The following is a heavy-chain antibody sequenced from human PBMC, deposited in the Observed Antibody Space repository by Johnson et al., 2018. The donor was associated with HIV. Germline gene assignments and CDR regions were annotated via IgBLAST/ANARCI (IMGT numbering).Heavy chain of an antibody. V-gene: IGHV3-13*01. CDR2: IGTAGDT. D-gene: IGHD1-26*01. J-gene: IGHJ3*02. CDR1: GFTFSSYD. CDR3: AKTGVGATDAAFDI. Sequence: EVQLVESGGGVVQPGGSLRLSCAASGFTFSSYDMHWVRQATGKGLEWVSAIGTAGDTYYPGSVKGRFTISRENAKNSLYLQMISLRAEDTATYYCAKTGVGATDAAFDIWGQGTMVTVSS.